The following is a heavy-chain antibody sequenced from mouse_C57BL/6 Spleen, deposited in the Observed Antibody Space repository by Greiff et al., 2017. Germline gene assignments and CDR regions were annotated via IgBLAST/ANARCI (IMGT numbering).Heavy chain of an antibody. Sequence: QVQLQQPGAELVMPGASVKLSCKASGYTFTSYWMHWVKQRPGPGLEWIGEIDPSDSYANYNQKFKGKSTLTVDKSSSTAYLQLSSLTSEDSAVYYCARGYYYGSRWIAYWGQGTLVTVSA. CDR2: IDPSDSYA. CDR1: GYTFTSYW. J-gene: IGHJ3*01. D-gene: IGHD1-1*01. V-gene: IGHV1-69*01. CDR3: ARGYYYGSRWIAY.